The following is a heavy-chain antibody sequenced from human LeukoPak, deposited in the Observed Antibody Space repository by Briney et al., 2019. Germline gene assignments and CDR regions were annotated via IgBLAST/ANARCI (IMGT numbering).Heavy chain of an antibody. V-gene: IGHV4-39*01. J-gene: IGHJ5*02. D-gene: IGHD3-10*01. CDR2: IYYSGST. CDR1: GGSISSSNFY. CDR3: VGGPAGFDP. Sequence: SETLSLTCTVSGGSISSSNFYWDWIRQPPGKGLEWIGSIYYSGSTYYNPSLKSRVTISVDTSKNQFSLKLRFVTAADTAVYYCVGGPAGFDPWGQGTLVTVSS.